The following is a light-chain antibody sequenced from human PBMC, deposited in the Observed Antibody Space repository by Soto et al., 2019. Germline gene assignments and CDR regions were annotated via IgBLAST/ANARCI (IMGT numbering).Light chain of an antibody. CDR2: DAS. V-gene: IGKV3-11*01. CDR1: QSVSSY. J-gene: IGKJ1*01. CDR3: QQRTNWWT. Sequence: EIVLTQSPATLSLSPGERATLSCRASQSVSSYLAWYQQKPGQAPRLLIHDASNRATGIPARFSGSGSGTDFTLTISSLGPEDFAVYYCQQRTNWWTFGQGTKVEIK.